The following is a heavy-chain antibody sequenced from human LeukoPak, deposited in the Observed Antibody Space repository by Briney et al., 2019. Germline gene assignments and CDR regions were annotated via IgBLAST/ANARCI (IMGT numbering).Heavy chain of an antibody. D-gene: IGHD1-14*01. CDR2: MNPEETTT. CDR1: GFTFSMFW. V-gene: IGHV3-74*01. Sequence: AGSLRLSCAASGFTFSMFWMHWVRHAPGKGLVWVSRMNPEETTTTYADSVKGRFTISRDNDKNTLYLQMNSLRAEDTAVYYCTRGGREPFDYWGRGTLVTVSS. CDR3: TRGGREPFDY. J-gene: IGHJ4*02.